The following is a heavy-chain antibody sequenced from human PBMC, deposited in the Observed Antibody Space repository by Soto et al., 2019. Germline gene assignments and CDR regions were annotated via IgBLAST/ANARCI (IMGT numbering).Heavy chain of an antibody. D-gene: IGHD3-9*01. V-gene: IGHV4-59*08. J-gene: IGHJ4*01. CDR3: ARQRYFDY. Sequence: PSETLSLTCTVSGGSISGYYWSWIRQTPGKGLEWIGYIYNSGNTNYNPSLESRVTISVDTSKNQFSLKLTSVTAADTAVYYCARQRYFDYWGHGTLVTVSS. CDR1: GGSISGYY. CDR2: IYNSGNT.